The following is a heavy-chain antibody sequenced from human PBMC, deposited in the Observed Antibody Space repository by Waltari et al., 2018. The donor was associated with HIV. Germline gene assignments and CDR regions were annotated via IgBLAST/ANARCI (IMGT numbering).Heavy chain of an antibody. J-gene: IGHJ3*02. CDR3: ARESGSSEIHDAFDI. CDR1: GGSISSGGYY. Sequence: QVQLQESGPGLVKPSQTLSLTCTVSGGSISSGGYYWSWIRQHPGKGLEWIGYIYYSGSTYYNPSLKSRVTISLDTSKNQFSLKLSSVTAADTAVYYCARESGSSEIHDAFDIWGQGTMVTVSS. CDR2: IYYSGST. D-gene: IGHD1-26*01. V-gene: IGHV4-31*03.